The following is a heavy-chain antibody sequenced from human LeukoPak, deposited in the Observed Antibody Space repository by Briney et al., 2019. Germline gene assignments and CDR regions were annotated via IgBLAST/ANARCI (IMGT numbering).Heavy chain of an antibody. CDR2: IIPIFGTA. CDR1: GGTFSSYA. J-gene: IGHJ5*02. V-gene: IGHV1-69*13. D-gene: IGHD3-3*01. Sequence: SVKVSCKASGGTFSSYAISWVRQAPGQGLEWMGGIIPIFGTANYAQKFQGRVTITADESTNTAYMELSSLRSEDTAVYYCARDAIFTIFGVVITDRDPNWFDPWGQGTLVTVSS. CDR3: ARDAIFTIFGVVITDRDPNWFDP.